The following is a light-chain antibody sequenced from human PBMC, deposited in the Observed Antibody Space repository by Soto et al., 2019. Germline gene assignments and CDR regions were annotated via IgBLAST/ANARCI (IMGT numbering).Light chain of an antibody. Sequence: QSVMTQPPSASGSPGQSVTISCTGTSSDVGGYTYVSWYQQHPGKAPKLMIYEVSKRPSGVPDRFSGSKSGNTASLTVSGLQAEDEADYYCSSYAGITPYVFQTGPK. CDR3: SSYAGITPYV. CDR2: EVS. J-gene: IGLJ1*01. CDR1: SSDVGGYTY. V-gene: IGLV2-8*01.